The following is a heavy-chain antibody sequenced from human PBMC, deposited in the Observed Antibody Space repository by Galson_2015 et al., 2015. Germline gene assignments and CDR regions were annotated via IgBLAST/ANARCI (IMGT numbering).Heavy chain of an antibody. CDR2: INGDGSGT. CDR3: AARGVVGSGWSHDY. CDR1: EFAFRRHW. Sequence: SLRLSCAASEFAFRRHWIQWVRQASGKGLVWDSYINGDGSGTGYADSVKGRFTISRDNAKNTLYLQMNSLRDEDTAMYYCAARGVVGSGWSHDYWGQGTLVTVSS. D-gene: IGHD6-19*01. J-gene: IGHJ4*02. V-gene: IGHV3-74*01.